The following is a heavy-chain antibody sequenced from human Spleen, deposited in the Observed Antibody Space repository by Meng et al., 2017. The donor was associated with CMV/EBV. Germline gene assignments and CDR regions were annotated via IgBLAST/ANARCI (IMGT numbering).Heavy chain of an antibody. V-gene: IGHV3-74*01. CDR2: INSDGSTT. D-gene: IGHD2-15*01. J-gene: IGHJ4*02. CDR3: ARYCSGGSCF. Sequence: GESLKISCAASGFTFSTYWMHWVRQAPGKGLVWVSRINSDGSTTTYADSVKGRFTISRDNAKNSLYLQMNSLRAEDTAVYYCARYCSGGSCFWGQGTLVTVSS. CDR1: GFTFSTYW.